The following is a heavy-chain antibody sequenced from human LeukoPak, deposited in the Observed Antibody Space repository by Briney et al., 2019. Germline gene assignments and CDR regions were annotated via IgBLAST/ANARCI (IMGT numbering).Heavy chain of an antibody. J-gene: IGHJ4*02. CDR1: GFTFSGSA. CDR3: TTHYYDCSGYHYGAFDY. D-gene: IGHD3-22*01. Sequence: GGSLRLSCAASGFTFSGSAMHWVRQASGKGLEWVGRVRSRANSYATTYAASVKGRFSISRDDSKNTAFLEMNSLKTEDTAVYYCTTHYYDCSGYHYGAFDYWGQGTLVTVSS. V-gene: IGHV3-73*01. CDR2: VRSRANSYAT.